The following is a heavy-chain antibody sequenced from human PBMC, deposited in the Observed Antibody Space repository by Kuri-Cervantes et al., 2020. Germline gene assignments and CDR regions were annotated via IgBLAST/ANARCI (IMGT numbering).Heavy chain of an antibody. CDR3: AKDADYGDYEAPDY. CDR1: GFTFDDYG. CDR2: INWNGGST. J-gene: IGHJ4*02. V-gene: IGHV3-20*04. D-gene: IGHD4-17*01. Sequence: GGSLRLSCAASGFTFDDYGMSWVRQAPGKGLEWVSGINWNGGSTGYADSVKGRFTISRDNAKNTLYLQMNSLRAEDTAVYYCAKDADYGDYEAPDYWGQGTLVTVSS.